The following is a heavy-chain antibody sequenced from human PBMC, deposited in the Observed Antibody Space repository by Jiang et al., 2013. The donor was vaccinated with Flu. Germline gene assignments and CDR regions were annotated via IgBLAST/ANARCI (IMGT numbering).Heavy chain of an antibody. J-gene: IGHJ4*02. Sequence: YWSWIRQLPRKGLEWIGEINHSGSTNYNPSLKSRVTISVDTSKNQFSLKLSSVTAADTAVYYCARGPDRRGGSYWGQGTLVTVSS. CDR2: INHSGST. CDR3: ARGPDRRGGSY. V-gene: IGHV4-34*01. D-gene: IGHD1-14*01. CDR1: Y.